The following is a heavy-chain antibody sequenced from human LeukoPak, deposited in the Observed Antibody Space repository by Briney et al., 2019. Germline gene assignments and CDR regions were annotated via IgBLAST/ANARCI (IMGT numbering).Heavy chain of an antibody. Sequence: ASVKVSCKASGYTFTSYGISWVRQAPGQGLEWMGGISAYNGNTNYAQKLQGRVTMTTDTSTSTAYMELRSLRSDDTAVYYCARDRGGSSSWYVDFDYWGQGTLVTVSS. V-gene: IGHV1-18*01. CDR1: GYTFTSYG. CDR2: ISAYNGNT. CDR3: ARDRGGSSSWYVDFDY. J-gene: IGHJ4*02. D-gene: IGHD6-13*01.